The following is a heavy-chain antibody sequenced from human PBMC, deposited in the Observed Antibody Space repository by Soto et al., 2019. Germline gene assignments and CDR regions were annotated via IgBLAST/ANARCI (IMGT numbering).Heavy chain of an antibody. CDR1: GFTFSNAW. CDR3: TTNRNDETHYYYYGMDV. D-gene: IGHD1-1*01. CDR2: IKSKTDGGTT. J-gene: IGHJ6*02. V-gene: IGHV3-15*01. Sequence: GGSLRLSCAASGFTFSNAWMSWVRQAPGKGLEWVGRIKSKTDGGTTDYAAPVKGRFTISRDDSKNTLYLQMNSLKTEDIAVYYCTTNRNDETHYYYYGMDVWGQGTTVTVSS.